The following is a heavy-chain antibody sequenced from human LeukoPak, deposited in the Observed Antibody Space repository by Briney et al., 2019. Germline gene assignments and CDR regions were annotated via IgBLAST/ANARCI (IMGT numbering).Heavy chain of an antibody. CDR1: GGSFTKHQ. V-gene: IGHV4-34*01. D-gene: IGHD7-27*01. Sequence: PSETLSLTCAVYGGSFTKHQWSWIRQPPGKGLEWIGAINDGGSTNYNPSLKSRVTISVDTSKNQFSLRLSSMTAADTAVYYCARAGGTNWGYFDYWGQGTMVTVSS. CDR3: ARAGGTNWGYFDY. J-gene: IGHJ4*03. CDR2: INDGGST.